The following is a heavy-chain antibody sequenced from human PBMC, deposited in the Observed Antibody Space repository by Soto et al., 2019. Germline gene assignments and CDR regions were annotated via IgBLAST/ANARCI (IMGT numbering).Heavy chain of an antibody. V-gene: IGHV3-23*01. D-gene: IGHD4-17*01. CDR2: IGANGGGT. CDR3: XXXPNGDYLGAFDF. J-gene: IGHJ3*01. CDR1: GFTFSSFF. Sequence: EVQLLEPGGGLVQPGGSLRLSCAASGFTFSSFFMSWVRQAPGKGLDWVSGIGANGGGTYYADSVKGRFIISRDNSKNTLYLQMNSLRAXXXXXXXXXXXPNGDYLGAFDFWGQKTMVTVSS.